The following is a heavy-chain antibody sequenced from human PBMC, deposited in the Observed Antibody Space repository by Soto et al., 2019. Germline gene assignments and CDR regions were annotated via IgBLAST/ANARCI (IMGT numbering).Heavy chain of an antibody. D-gene: IGHD2-2*02. J-gene: IGHJ6*02. CDR1: GYTFTSYY. CDR2: INPSGGST. Sequence: QVQLVQSGAEVKKPGASVKVSCKASGYTFTSYYMHWVRQAPGQGLEWMGIINPSGGSTSYAQKFQGRDTMTRDTSTSTVYRELSSLRSEDTAVYYCARDNCSSTSCDRLLGLSGRDVWGQGTTVTVSS. V-gene: IGHV1-46*01. CDR3: ARDNCSSTSCDRLLGLSGRDV.